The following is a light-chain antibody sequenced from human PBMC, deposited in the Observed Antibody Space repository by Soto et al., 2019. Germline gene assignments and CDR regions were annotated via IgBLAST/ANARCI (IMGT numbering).Light chain of an antibody. CDR3: QQLNSYPL. Sequence: IPLTQSPSSLSASVGDRVTITCRASQGISNYLAWYQQKPGKAPKLLIYGASTLKTGVPSRFSGSGSVTDFTLTISTLHPEDPATQYCQQLNSYPLFGPGTKVDIK. CDR1: QGISNY. V-gene: IGKV1-9*01. CDR2: GAS. J-gene: IGKJ3*01.